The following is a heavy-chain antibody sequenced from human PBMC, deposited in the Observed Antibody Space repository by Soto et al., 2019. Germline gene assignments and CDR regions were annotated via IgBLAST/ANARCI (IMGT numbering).Heavy chain of an antibody. Sequence: GGSLRLSCAASGFTFSSYWMHWVRQAPGKGLVWVSRINSDGSSTSYADSVKGRFTISRDNAKNTLYLQMNSLRAEDTAVYYCAREEGAYCGGDCPIDYWGQGTLVTVSS. D-gene: IGHD2-21*02. CDR3: AREEGAYCGGDCPIDY. V-gene: IGHV3-74*01. J-gene: IGHJ4*02. CDR2: INSDGSST. CDR1: GFTFSSYW.